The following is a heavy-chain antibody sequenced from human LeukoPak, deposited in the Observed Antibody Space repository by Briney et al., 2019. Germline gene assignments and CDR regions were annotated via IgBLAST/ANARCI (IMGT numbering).Heavy chain of an antibody. CDR3: AKRGYSEFYFDY. CDR2: INDSGGST. D-gene: IGHD5-18*01. CDR1: GFTFSSYA. J-gene: IGHJ4*02. Sequence: PGGSLRLSCAASGFTFSSYAMSWVRQAPGKGLEWVSSINDSGGSTYYADSVKGRFTISRDNSKNTLYLQMNSLRAEDTAIYYCAKRGYSEFYFDYWGQGTLVTVSS. V-gene: IGHV3-23*01.